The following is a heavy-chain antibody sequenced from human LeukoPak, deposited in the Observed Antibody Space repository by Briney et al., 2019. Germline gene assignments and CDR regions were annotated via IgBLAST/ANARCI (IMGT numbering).Heavy chain of an antibody. CDR2: IIPIFGTA. D-gene: IGHD5-18*01. CDR3: ARGIQLWLPPDY. V-gene: IGHV1-69*13. Sequence: ASVKVSCKASGGTFSSYAISWVRRAPGQGLEWMGGIIPIFGTANYAQKFQGRVTITADESTSTAYMELSSLRSEDTAVYYCARGIQLWLPPDYWGQGTLVTVSS. J-gene: IGHJ4*02. CDR1: GGTFSSYA.